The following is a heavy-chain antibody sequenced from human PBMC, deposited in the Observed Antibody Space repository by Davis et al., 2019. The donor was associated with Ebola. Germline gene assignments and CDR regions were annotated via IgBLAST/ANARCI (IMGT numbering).Heavy chain of an antibody. D-gene: IGHD3-3*01. V-gene: IGHV3-33*05. CDR1: GFTFSTYG. CDR3: AKASMGITIFGVVPVG. CDR2: ISYDGSNK. J-gene: IGHJ6*02. Sequence: PGGSLRLSCAASGFTFSTYGMHWVRQAPGKGLEWVAVISYDGSNKYYADSVKGRFTISRDNSKNTLYLQMNSLRAEDTAVYYCAKASMGITIFGVVPVGWGQGTTVTVSS.